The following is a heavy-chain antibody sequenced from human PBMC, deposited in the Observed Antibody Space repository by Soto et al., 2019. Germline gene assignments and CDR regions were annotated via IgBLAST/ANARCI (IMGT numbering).Heavy chain of an antibody. V-gene: IGHV3-21*01. CDR3: ARMGSVTTFSWSDYYYGMDV. Sequence: EVQLVESGGGLVKPGGSLRLSCAASGFTFSSYSMNWVRQAPGKGLEWVSSISSRTNYMYYADSVKGRFTISRDDAKNSLYLQMSSLRAADAAVYYCARMGSVTTFSWSDYYYGMDVWGQGTTVTVSS. CDR2: ISSRTNYM. CDR1: GFTFSSYS. J-gene: IGHJ6*02. D-gene: IGHD4-17*01.